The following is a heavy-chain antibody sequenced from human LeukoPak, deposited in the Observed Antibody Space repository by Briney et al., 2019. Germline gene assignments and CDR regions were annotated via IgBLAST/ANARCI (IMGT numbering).Heavy chain of an antibody. CDR3: ASYYYDSGTFYTKYFDP. D-gene: IGHD3-10*01. Sequence: KSSETLSLTCTVSGGSITSSNYYWGWIRQPPGKGLEWIGTIYYSGSTYYNPSLKGRVTISVDASKNQFSLRLTSVTAADMAVYYCASYYYDSGTFYTKYFDPWGQGTLVTVSS. V-gene: IGHV4-39*01. CDR1: GGSITSSNYY. CDR2: IYYSGST. J-gene: IGHJ5*02.